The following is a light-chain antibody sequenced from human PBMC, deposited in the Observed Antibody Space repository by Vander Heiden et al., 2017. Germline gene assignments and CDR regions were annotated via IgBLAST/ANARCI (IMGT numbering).Light chain of an antibody. CDR1: SSNIGSNT. CDR2: SNS. Sequence: QSLLTQPPSASGTPGQRVTIACSGSSSNIGSNTVNWYQQLPGTAPKLLIYSNSQRPSGVPDRFSGSKSGTTASLTISGVESGDEAEYYCEEWDDSIDDWVFGGGTKLTVL. CDR3: EEWDDSIDDWV. V-gene: IGLV1-44*01. J-gene: IGLJ3*02.